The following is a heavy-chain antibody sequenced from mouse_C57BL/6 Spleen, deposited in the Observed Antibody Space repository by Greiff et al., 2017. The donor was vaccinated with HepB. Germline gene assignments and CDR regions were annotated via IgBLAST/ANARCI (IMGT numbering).Heavy chain of an antibody. V-gene: IGHV2-2*01. J-gene: IGHJ4*01. CDR2: IWSGGST. CDR1: GFSLTSYG. CDR3: ASVYYYGSSPHYYAMDY. Sequence: VKLVESGPGLVQPSQSLSITCTVSGFSLTSYGVHWVRQSPGKGLEWLGVIWSGGSTDYNAAFISRLSISKDNSKSQVFFKMNSLQADDTAIYYCASVYYYGSSPHYYAMDYWGQGTSVTVSS. D-gene: IGHD1-1*01.